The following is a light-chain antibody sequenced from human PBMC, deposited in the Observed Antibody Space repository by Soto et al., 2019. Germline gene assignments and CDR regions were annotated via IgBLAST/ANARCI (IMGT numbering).Light chain of an antibody. V-gene: IGLV2-8*01. J-gene: IGLJ1*01. CDR2: DVT. CDR3: SSHGGSNNPYV. Sequence: QSALTQPPSASVSPGQSVAISCTGTSSDIGGYNFVSWYQQHPGKAPKLMIYDVTKRPSGVPDRFSGSKSGNTATLIVSGLQAEDEADYYCSSHGGSNNPYVFGPGTKLTVL. CDR1: SSDIGGYNF.